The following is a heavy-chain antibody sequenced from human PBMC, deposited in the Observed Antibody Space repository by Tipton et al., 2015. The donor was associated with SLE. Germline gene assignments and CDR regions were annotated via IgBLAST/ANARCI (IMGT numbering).Heavy chain of an antibody. Sequence: QSGAEVKKPGASVKVSCKASGYTFTSYGISWVRQAPGQGLEWMGWISAYNGNTNYAQKLQGRVTMTTDTSTSTAYMELRSLRSDDTAVYYCARDGSNRGVDYYYYYGMDVWGQGTTVPVSS. J-gene: IGHJ6*02. CDR3: ARDGSNRGVDYYYYYGMDV. CDR1: GYTFTSYG. V-gene: IGHV1-18*01. CDR2: ISAYNGNT. D-gene: IGHD4-11*01.